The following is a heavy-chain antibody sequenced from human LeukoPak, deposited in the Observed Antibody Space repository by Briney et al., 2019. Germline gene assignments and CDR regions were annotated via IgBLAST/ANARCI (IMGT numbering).Heavy chain of an antibody. J-gene: IGHJ4*02. Sequence: GGSLRLSCAASGFTFSSYGMSWVRQAPGKGLEWVAVIWYDGSQKYYADSVKGRFTISRDNSKNTLFLQLNSLRAEDTAVYYCAKGGLGTAMVLYYWGQGTLVTVSS. CDR3: AKGGLGTAMVLYY. CDR1: GFTFSSYG. D-gene: IGHD5-18*01. V-gene: IGHV3-33*06. CDR2: IWYDGSQK.